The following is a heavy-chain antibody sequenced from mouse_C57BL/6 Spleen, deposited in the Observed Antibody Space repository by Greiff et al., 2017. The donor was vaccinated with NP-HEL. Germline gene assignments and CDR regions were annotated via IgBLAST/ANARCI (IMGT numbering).Heavy chain of an antibody. Sequence: QVQLQQPGAELVMPGASVKLSCKASGYTFTSYWMHWVKQRPGQGLEWIGEIDPSDSYTNYNQKFKGKSTLTVDKSSSTAYMQLSSLTSEDSAVYYCARPTMPSWFAYWGQGTLVTVSA. CDR1: GYTFTSYW. CDR2: IDPSDSYT. CDR3: ARPTMPSWFAY. D-gene: IGHD2-10*01. J-gene: IGHJ3*01. V-gene: IGHV1-69*01.